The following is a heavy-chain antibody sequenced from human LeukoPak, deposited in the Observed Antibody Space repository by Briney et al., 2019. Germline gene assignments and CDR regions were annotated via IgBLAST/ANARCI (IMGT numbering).Heavy chain of an antibody. CDR3: AKEPYFDY. CDR1: GITFSNYG. Sequence: PGGSLRLSCAASGITFSNYGMNWVRQAPGKGLEWVSATSGSGDSTDYADSVKGRFTISRDNSKNTLYLQMNSLRAEDTAVYYCAKEPYFDYWGQGTLVTVSS. CDR2: TSGSGDST. J-gene: IGHJ4*02. V-gene: IGHV3-23*01.